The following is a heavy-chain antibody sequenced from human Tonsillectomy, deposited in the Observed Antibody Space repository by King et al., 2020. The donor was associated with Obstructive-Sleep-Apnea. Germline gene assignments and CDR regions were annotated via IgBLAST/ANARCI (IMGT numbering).Heavy chain of an antibody. CDR2: IYWDDDK. V-gene: IGHV2-5*02. J-gene: IGHJ4*02. Sequence: TLKESGPTLVKPTQTLTLTCTFSGFSLSTSGVGVGWIRQPPGKALEWLALIYWDDDKLYSPSLKSRLTITKDTSKNQVALTMTNMDPVETATYYCAHRRGWTYYFDYWGQGTLVTVSS. D-gene: IGHD3/OR15-3a*01. CDR1: GFSLSTSGVG. CDR3: AHRRGWTYYFDY.